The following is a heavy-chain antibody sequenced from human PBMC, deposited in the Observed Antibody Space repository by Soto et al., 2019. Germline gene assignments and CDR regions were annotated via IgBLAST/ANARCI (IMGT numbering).Heavy chain of an antibody. D-gene: IGHD6-6*01. Sequence: ASVKVSCKASGYTFTSYAMHWVRQAPGQRLEWMGWINAGNGNTKYSQKFQGRVTITRDTSASTAYMELSSLRSEDTAVYYCARTRQIAARPTEYGMDVWGQGTTVTVSS. V-gene: IGHV1-3*01. CDR1: GYTFTSYA. J-gene: IGHJ6*02. CDR2: INAGNGNT. CDR3: ARTRQIAARPTEYGMDV.